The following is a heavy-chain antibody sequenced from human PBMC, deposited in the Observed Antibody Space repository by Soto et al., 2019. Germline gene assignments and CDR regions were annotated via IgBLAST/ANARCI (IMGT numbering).Heavy chain of an antibody. CDR3: ARDGIVLMVYAYYYYGMDV. Sequence: PRGSLRISCAASGFTFSSYSMNWVRQAPGKGLEWVSSISSSSSYIYYADSVKGRFTISRDNAKNSLYLQMNSLRAEDTAVYYCARDGIVLMVYAYYYYGMDVWGQGTTVTVSS. J-gene: IGHJ6*02. CDR1: GFTFSSYS. D-gene: IGHD2-8*01. CDR2: ISSSSSYI. V-gene: IGHV3-21*01.